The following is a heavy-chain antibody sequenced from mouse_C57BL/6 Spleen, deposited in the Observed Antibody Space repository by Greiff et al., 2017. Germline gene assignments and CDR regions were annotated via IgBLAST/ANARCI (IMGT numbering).Heavy chain of an antibody. CDR3: ARRYGSSYCWYFDV. V-gene: IGHV1-80*01. Sequence: QVQLKQSGAELVKPGASVKISCKASGYAFSSYWMNWVKQRPGKGLEWIGQLYPGDGDTNYNGKFKGKATLTADKSSSTAYMQLSSLTSEDSAVYFCARRYGSSYCWYFDVWGTGTTVTVSS. CDR2: LYPGDGDT. J-gene: IGHJ1*03. D-gene: IGHD1-1*01. CDR1: GYAFSSYW.